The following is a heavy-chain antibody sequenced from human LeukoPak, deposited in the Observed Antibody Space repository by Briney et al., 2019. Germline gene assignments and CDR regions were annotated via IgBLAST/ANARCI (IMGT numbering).Heavy chain of an antibody. CDR1: GFTFSSYG. D-gene: IGHD4-17*01. Sequence: PGGSLRLSCAASGFTFSSYGMHWVRQAPGKGLEWVAFIRYDGSNKYYADSVKGRFTISGDNSKNTLYLQMNSLRAEDTAVYYCAKVAYGDPDYFDYWGQGTLVTVSS. J-gene: IGHJ4*02. CDR3: AKVAYGDPDYFDY. V-gene: IGHV3-30*02. CDR2: IRYDGSNK.